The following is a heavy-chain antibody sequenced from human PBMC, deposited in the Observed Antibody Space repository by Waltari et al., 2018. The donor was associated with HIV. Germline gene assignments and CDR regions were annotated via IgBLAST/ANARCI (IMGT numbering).Heavy chain of an antibody. Sequence: QVQLVQSGAEVKKPGASVKVSCKVSGYTLTELSMHWVRQAPGKGLEWMGGFDPEDGETTYAQQFQGRVTMTEETSTDTAYMELSSLRSEDTTVYYCATYYYDSSGYSPHFDYWGQGTLVTVSS. J-gene: IGHJ4*02. CDR1: GYTLTELS. CDR3: ATYYYDSSGYSPHFDY. D-gene: IGHD3-22*01. CDR2: FDPEDGET. V-gene: IGHV1-24*01.